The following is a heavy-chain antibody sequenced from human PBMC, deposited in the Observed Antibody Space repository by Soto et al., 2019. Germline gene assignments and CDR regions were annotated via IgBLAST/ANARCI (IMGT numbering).Heavy chain of an antibody. D-gene: IGHD6-13*01. CDR2: IKQDGSEK. CDR3: AREVRYSREIDYFDY. V-gene: IGHV3-7*01. Sequence: GGSLRLSCAASGFTFSSYWMSWVRQAPGKGLEWVANIKQDGSEKYYVDSVKGRFTISRDNAKNSLYLQMNSLRAEDTAVYYCAREVRYSREIDYFDYWGQGTLVTVSS. CDR1: GFTFSSYW. J-gene: IGHJ4*02.